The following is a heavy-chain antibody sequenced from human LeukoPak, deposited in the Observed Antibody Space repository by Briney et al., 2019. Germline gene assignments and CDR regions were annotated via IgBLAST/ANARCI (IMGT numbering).Heavy chain of an antibody. J-gene: IGHJ4*02. CDR2: IYHSGST. CDR3: ARQEYTNGWYPFDY. Sequence: SQTLSLTCTVSGGSISSGGYYWSWIRQPPGKGLEWIGYIYHSGSTYYNPSLKSRVTISVDTSKNQFSLKLSSVTAADTAVYYCARQEYTNGWYPFDYWGQGTLVTVSS. CDR1: GGSISSGGYY. V-gene: IGHV4-30-2*01. D-gene: IGHD6-19*01.